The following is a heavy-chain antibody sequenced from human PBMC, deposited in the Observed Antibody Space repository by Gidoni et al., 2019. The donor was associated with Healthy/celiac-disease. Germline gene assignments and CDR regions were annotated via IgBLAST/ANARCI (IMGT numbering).Heavy chain of an antibody. D-gene: IGHD3-10*01. CDR2: IDPTDSYA. CDR1: GYSFTTYW. CDR3: ARPNYYTSGSLGY. Sequence: EVQLVQSGAEVKKPGESLRISCQGSGYSFTTYWITWVRQMPGKGLECMGTIDPTDSYANYSPSFQGHVTISTDKSISTAYLQWSSLKASDTAMYYCARPNYYTSGSLGYWGQGTLVTVSS. J-gene: IGHJ4*02. V-gene: IGHV5-10-1*03.